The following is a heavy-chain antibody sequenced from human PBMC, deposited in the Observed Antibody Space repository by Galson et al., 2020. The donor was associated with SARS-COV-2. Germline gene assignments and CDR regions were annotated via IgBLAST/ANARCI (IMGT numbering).Heavy chain of an antibody. CDR1: GYTLTELS. Sequence: ASVKVSCKVSGYTLTELSMHWVRQAPGKGLEWMGGFDPEDGETIYAQKFQGRVTMTEDTSTDTAYMELSSLRSEDTAVYYCATSPVVPQTVGATSRWFDPWGQGTLVTVSS. CDR2: FDPEDGET. CDR3: ATSPVVPQTVGATSRWFDP. V-gene: IGHV1-24*01. J-gene: IGHJ5*02. D-gene: IGHD1-26*01.